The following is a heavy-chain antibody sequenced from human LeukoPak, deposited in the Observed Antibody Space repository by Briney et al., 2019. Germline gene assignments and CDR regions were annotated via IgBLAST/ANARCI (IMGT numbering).Heavy chain of an antibody. CDR3: ASRQHYYYYGMDV. D-gene: IGHD5-18*01. CDR2: IYHSGST. V-gene: IGHV4-30-2*01. Sequence: PSQTLSLTCAVSGGSISSGGYSWSWIRQPPGKGLEWIGYIYHSGSTCYNPSLKSRVTISVDRSKNQFSLKLSSVTAADTAVYYCASRQHYYYYGMDVWGQGTTVTVSS. J-gene: IGHJ6*02. CDR1: GGSISSGGYS.